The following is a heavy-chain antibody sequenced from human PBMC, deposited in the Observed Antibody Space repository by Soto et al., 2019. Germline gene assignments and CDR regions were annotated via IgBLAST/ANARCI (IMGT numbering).Heavy chain of an antibody. CDR3: ARGERAESAFDSYDL. V-gene: IGHV3-30*03. CDR1: GFTINTYA. J-gene: IGHJ3*01. D-gene: IGHD2-21*01. CDR2: ISSDGSEQ. Sequence: QEHLVESGGGVVHPGKSLRLSCAASGFTINTYAMHWVRQAPGKGLQWVALISSDGSEQYYADSVKGRFTVSRDTSDNTLYLEMNSLATEDTALYYCARGERAESAFDSYDLWGRGTRLTVSS.